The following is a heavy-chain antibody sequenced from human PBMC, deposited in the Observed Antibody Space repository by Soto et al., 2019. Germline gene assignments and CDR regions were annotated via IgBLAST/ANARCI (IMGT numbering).Heavy chain of an antibody. Sequence: ASVRVSCRAFGYTFTSYDINWVRQATGQGLEWMGWMNPNSGNTGYAQKFQGRVTMTRNTSISTACMELSSLRSEDTAVYYCARINPGRANAFDIWGQGTMVTVSS. D-gene: IGHD1-26*01. CDR1: GYTFTSYD. V-gene: IGHV1-8*01. J-gene: IGHJ3*02. CDR3: ARINPGRANAFDI. CDR2: MNPNSGNT.